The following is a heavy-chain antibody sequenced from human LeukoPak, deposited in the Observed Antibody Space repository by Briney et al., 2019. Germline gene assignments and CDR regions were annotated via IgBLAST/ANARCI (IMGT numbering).Heavy chain of an antibody. J-gene: IGHJ4*02. CDR3: ASRELPETSPFDY. D-gene: IGHD1-26*01. V-gene: IGHV1-69*05. Sequence: GASVKVSCKASGYTFTSYGISWVRQAPGQGLEWMGRIIPIFGTANYAQKFQGRVTITTDESTSTAYMELSSLRSEDTAVYYCASRELPETSPFDYWGQGTLVTVSS. CDR1: GYTFTSYG. CDR2: IIPIFGTA.